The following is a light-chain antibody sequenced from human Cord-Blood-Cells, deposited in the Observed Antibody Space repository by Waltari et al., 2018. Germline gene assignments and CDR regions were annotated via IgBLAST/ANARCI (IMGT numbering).Light chain of an antibody. CDR3: SSYTSSSTLVV. Sequence: SALTQPASVSGSPGPSMTISCTRTSSDVGGFNYVSGFQQHPGKTPKLMLYVVSIRPSVVSNRFSGSKSGNTASLTISGLQAEDEADYYCSSYTSSSTLVVFGGGTKLTVL. CDR1: SSDVGGFNY. CDR2: VVS. V-gene: IGLV2-14*01. J-gene: IGLJ2*01.